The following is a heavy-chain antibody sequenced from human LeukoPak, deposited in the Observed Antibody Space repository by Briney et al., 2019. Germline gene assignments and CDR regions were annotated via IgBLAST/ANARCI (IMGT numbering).Heavy chain of an antibody. D-gene: IGHD3-9*01. CDR2: ISPSGGST. Sequence: ASVKVSCKAFGYTFTGYWMHWVRQAPGQGPEWMGVISPSGGSTIYAQKFKGRVTLTRDMSTSTAYMELRSLRSDDTAVYYCARDQRDFDWYYAFDIWGQGTMVTVSS. J-gene: IGHJ3*02. CDR3: ARDQRDFDWYYAFDI. CDR1: GYTFTGYW. V-gene: IGHV1-46*01.